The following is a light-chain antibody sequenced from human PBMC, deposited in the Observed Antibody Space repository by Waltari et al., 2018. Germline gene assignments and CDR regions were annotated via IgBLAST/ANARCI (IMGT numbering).Light chain of an antibody. CDR2: NNN. V-gene: IGLV1-44*01. CDR1: SSNIGSNT. CDR3: AAWDDSLNGVV. J-gene: IGLJ2*01. Sequence: QSFLTQPPSASGTPGQRVTISCSGSSSNIGSNTVNWYQQLPGTAPKLLIYNNNQWPSGVPDRFSGSKSGTSASLAISGLQSEDEADYYCAAWDDSLNGVVFGGGTKLTVL.